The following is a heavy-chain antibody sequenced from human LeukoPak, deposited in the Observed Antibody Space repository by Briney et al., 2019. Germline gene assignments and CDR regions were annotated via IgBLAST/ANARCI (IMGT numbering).Heavy chain of an antibody. D-gene: IGHD3-22*01. V-gene: IGHV3-7*05. J-gene: IGHJ4*02. Sequence: PGGSLRLSCAASGFILSSYWMSWVRQAPGKRLEWVASIKEGRTETYYVDSVKGRITISRDSAKNSLYLQMNSLRGEDTAVYYCARDSDRRSDCWGQGTLVTVSS. CDR3: ARDSDRRSDC. CDR2: IKEGRTET. CDR1: GFILSSYW.